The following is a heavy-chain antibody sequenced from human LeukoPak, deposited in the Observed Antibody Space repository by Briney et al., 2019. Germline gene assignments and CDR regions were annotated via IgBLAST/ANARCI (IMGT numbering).Heavy chain of an antibody. J-gene: IGHJ4*02. CDR1: GFTFSSYW. D-gene: IGHD2-2*01. CDR3: ARDPGCSSTSCQYYFDY. CDR2: IKQDGSEK. Sequence: PGGSLRLSCAASGFTFSSYWMSWFRQAPGKGLEWVANIKQDGSEKYYVDSVEGRFTISRDNAKNSLYLQMNSLRAEDTAVYYCARDPGCSSTSCQYYFDYWGQGTLVTVSS. V-gene: IGHV3-7*01.